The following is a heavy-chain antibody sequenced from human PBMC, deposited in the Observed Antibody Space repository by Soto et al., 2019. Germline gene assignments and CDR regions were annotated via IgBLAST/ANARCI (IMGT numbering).Heavy chain of an antibody. Sequence: SETLSLTCTVSGGSISSGDYYWSWIRQPPGKGLEWIGYIYYSGSTYYNPSLKSRVTISVDTSKNQFSLKLSSVTAADTAVYYCARGRRQDCGGDCYLGYYFDYWGQGTLVTVS. D-gene: IGHD2-21*02. CDR1: GGSISSGDYY. V-gene: IGHV4-30-4*01. CDR2: IYYSGST. CDR3: ARGRRQDCGGDCYLGYYFDY. J-gene: IGHJ4*02.